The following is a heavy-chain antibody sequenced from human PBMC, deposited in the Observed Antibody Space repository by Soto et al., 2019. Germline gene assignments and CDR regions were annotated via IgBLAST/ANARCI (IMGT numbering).Heavy chain of an antibody. CDR3: AKEFRYSSSWLDAFDI. J-gene: IGHJ3*02. CDR2: ISGSGGST. D-gene: IGHD6-13*01. Sequence: GGSLRLSCAASGFTFSSYAMSWVRQAPGRGLEWISAISGSGGSTYYADSVKGRFTISRDNSKNTMYLQMNSLSAEDTAVYYCAKEFRYSSSWLDAFDIWGQGTMVTVSS. CDR1: GFTFSSYA. V-gene: IGHV3-23*01.